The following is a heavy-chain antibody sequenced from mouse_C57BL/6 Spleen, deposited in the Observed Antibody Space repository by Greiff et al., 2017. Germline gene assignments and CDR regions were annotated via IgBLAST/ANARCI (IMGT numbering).Heavy chain of an antibody. CDR1: GYTFTSYW. V-gene: IGHV1-80*01. Sequence: VQGVESGAELVKPGASVKLSCKASGYTFTSYWMNWVKQRPGKGLEWIGQIYPGDGDTNYNGKFKGKATLTADKSSSTAYMQLSSLTSEDSAVYFCARDGYYVGGTYYFDYWGQGTTLTVSS. J-gene: IGHJ2*01. D-gene: IGHD2-3*01. CDR3: ARDGYYVGGTYYFDY. CDR2: IYPGDGDT.